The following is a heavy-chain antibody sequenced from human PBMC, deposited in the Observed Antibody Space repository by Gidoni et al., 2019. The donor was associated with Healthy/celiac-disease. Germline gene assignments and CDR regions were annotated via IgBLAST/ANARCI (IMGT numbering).Heavy chain of an antibody. CDR2: ISSSSSYI. V-gene: IGHV3-21*01. Sequence: EVQLVDSGGGLVKPGGSLGPPCAASGFTFSPSSLTWFRPAPGKGLEWFLSISSSSSYIYHADSVKGRFTISRDNAKNSLYLQMNSLRAEDTAVYYCARDRGRAPDYTRQDYGMDVWGQGTTVTVSS. CDR1: GFTFSPSS. J-gene: IGHJ6*02. CDR3: ARDRGRAPDYTRQDYGMDV. D-gene: IGHD3-3*01.